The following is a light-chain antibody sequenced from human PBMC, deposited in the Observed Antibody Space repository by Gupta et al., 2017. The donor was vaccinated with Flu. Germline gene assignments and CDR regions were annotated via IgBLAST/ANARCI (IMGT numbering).Light chain of an antibody. J-gene: IGKJ1*01. CDR1: QSVLYSSNNKNY. Sequence: DIVMTQSPDALAVSLGERATINCKSSQSVLYSSNNKNYLAWYQQKPGQPPKLLIYWASTRESGVPDRFSGSGSGTDFTLTISSLQAEDVALSYCQQYYSTPKTFGQGTKVEIK. CDR3: QQYYSTPKT. V-gene: IGKV4-1*01. CDR2: WAS.